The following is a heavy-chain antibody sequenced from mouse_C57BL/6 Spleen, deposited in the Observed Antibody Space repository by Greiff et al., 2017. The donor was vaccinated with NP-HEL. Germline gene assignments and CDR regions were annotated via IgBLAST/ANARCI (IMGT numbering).Heavy chain of an antibody. CDR1: GYTFTSYW. D-gene: IGHD1-1*01. J-gene: IGHJ4*01. CDR3: AREKGYYGSSYGYAMDY. Sequence: QVQLQQPGAELVKPGASVKMSCKASGYTFTSYWITWVKQRPGQGLEWIGDIYPGSGSTNYNEKFKSKATLTVDTSSSTAYMQLSSLTSEDSAVYYCAREKGYYGSSYGYAMDYWGQGTSVTVSS. V-gene: IGHV1-55*01. CDR2: IYPGSGST.